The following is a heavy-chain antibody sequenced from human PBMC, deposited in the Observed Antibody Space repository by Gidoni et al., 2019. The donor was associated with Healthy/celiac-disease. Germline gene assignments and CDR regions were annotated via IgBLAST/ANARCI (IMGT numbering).Heavy chain of an antibody. V-gene: IGHV3-33*01. J-gene: IGHJ4*02. D-gene: IGHD3-10*01. CDR1: GFTFSSYG. CDR3: ARTVIGDPSLLDY. Sequence: QVQLVESGGGVVQPGRSLRLSCAASGFTFSSYGMHWVRQAPGKGLEWVAVIWYDGSNKYYADSVKGRFTISRDNSKNTLYLQMNSLRAEDTAVYYCARTVIGDPSLLDYWGQGTLVTVSS. CDR2: IWYDGSNK.